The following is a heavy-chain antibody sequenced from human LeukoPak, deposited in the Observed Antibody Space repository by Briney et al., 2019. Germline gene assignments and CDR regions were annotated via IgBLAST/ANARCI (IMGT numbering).Heavy chain of an antibody. Sequence: GRSLRLSCAASGFTFSSYGMHWVRQAPGKGLEWVAVKWYDGSNKYYADSVKGRFTISRDNSKNTLYLQMNSLRAEDTAVYYCAKDRGIAVAGGYFDYWGQGTLVTVSS. CDR3: AKDRGIAVAGGYFDY. CDR2: KWYDGSNK. J-gene: IGHJ4*02. D-gene: IGHD6-19*01. V-gene: IGHV3-33*06. CDR1: GFTFSSYG.